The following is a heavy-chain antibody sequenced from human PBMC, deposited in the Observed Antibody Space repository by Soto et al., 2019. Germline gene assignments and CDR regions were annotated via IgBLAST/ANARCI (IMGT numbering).Heavy chain of an antibody. CDR3: ARPGNYYDSSGKAASDI. D-gene: IGHD3-22*01. CDR2: IYYSGST. CDR1: GGSISSSSYY. J-gene: IGHJ3*02. V-gene: IGHV4-39*01. Sequence: SETLSLTCTVSGGSISSSSYYWGWIRQPPGKGLEWIGSIYYSGSTYYNPSLKSRVTISVDTSKNQFSLKLSSVTAADTAVYYCARPGNYYDSSGKAASDIWGQGTMVTVSS.